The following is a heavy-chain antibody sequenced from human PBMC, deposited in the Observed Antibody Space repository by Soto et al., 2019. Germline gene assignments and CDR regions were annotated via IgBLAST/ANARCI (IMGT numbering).Heavy chain of an antibody. J-gene: IGHJ1*01. CDR3: ARVPGRF. V-gene: IGHV3-53*02. CDR1: VFSVSRNY. CDR2: VYSGGAT. D-gene: IGHD3-10*01. Sequence: QLVETGGGLIQPGTSLTLSCAASVFSVSRNYMTWVRQAPGKGLEWVSFVYSGGATFYADSVKGRFILSRDDSQNTMYLQMNNLRAEDTAVYYCARVPGRFWGRGTLVTVAS.